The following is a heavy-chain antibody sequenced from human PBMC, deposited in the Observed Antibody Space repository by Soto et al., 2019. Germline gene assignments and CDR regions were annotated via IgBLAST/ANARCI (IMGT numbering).Heavy chain of an antibody. Sequence: NPGGSLRLSCAASGFTFSNAWMSWVRQAPGKGLEWVGRIKSKTDGGTTDYAAPVKGRFTISRDDSKNTLYLQMNSLKTEDTAVYYCTTDALYDYGDYIVFDYWGQGTLVTVSS. CDR2: IKSKTDGGTT. V-gene: IGHV3-15*01. CDR1: GFTFSNAW. J-gene: IGHJ4*02. CDR3: TTDALYDYGDYIVFDY. D-gene: IGHD4-17*01.